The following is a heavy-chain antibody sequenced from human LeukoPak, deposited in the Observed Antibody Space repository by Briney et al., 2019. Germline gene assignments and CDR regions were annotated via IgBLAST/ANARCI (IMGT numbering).Heavy chain of an antibody. V-gene: IGHV1-2*02. Sequence: GASVKVSCKASGYTFTGYYLHWARQAPGQGLEWMGWINPNGGGTNYEQKFQGRVTMTRDTSISTAYMELSRLRSDDTAVYYCARVVISSDAFDIWGQGTMVTVSS. J-gene: IGHJ3*02. CDR3: ARVVISSDAFDI. CDR2: INPNGGGT. CDR1: GYTFTGYY. D-gene: IGHD3-22*01.